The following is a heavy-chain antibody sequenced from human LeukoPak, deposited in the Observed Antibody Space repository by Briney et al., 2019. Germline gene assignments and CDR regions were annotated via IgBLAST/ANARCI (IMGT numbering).Heavy chain of an antibody. J-gene: IGHJ3*02. D-gene: IGHD2-15*01. CDR1: GYSFTRYW. CDR2: IYPGDSDT. Sequence: GESLKISCKGSGYSFTRYWIGWVRQMPGKGLEWMGIIYPGDSDTRYSPSFQGQVTISAAKSISTAYLQWSSLKASDTAMYYCASGGYCSGGSCSDAFDIWGQGTMVTVSS. V-gene: IGHV5-51*01. CDR3: ASGGYCSGGSCSDAFDI.